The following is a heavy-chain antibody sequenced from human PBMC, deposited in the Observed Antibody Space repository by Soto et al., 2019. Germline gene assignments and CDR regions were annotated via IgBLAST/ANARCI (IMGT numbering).Heavy chain of an antibody. Sequence: ETLSLTCTVSGGSISSYYWSWIRQPPGKGLEWIGYIYYSGSTNYNPSLKSRVTISVDTSKNQFSLKLSSVTAADTAVYYCARDKDYDFWIGAFEIWGQGTMVTVSS. CDR2: IYYSGST. J-gene: IGHJ3*02. V-gene: IGHV4-59*01. CDR3: ARDKDYDFWIGAFEI. CDR1: GGSISSYY. D-gene: IGHD3-3*01.